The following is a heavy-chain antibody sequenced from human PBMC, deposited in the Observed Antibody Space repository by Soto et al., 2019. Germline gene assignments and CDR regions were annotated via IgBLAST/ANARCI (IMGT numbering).Heavy chain of an antibody. CDR3: ARGVDLNSSGWGIFDY. J-gene: IGHJ4*02. V-gene: IGHV1-2*04. D-gene: IGHD6-19*01. Sequence: ASVKVSCKASGYTFTGYYMHWVRQAPGQGLEWMGWINPNSGGTNYAQKFQGWVTMTRDTSISTAYMELSRLRSDDTAVYYCARGVDLNSSGWGIFDYWGQGTLVTVSS. CDR1: GYTFTGYY. CDR2: INPNSGGT.